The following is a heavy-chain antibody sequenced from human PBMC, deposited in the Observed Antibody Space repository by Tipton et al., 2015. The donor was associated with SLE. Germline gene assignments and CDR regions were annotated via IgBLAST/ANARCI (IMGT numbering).Heavy chain of an antibody. V-gene: IGHV4-39*07. J-gene: IGHJ4*02. Sequence: LRLSCTVSDGSISSTNYYWGWIRQPPGKGLEWIGSIFYTGSTYYNPSLKSRASFSIDTSKHQFSLKLNSVTAADTAVYYCARRHYSGPFDSWGQGTLVTVSS. CDR1: DGSISSTNYY. CDR2: IFYTGST. CDR3: ARRHYSGPFDS. D-gene: IGHD5-12*01.